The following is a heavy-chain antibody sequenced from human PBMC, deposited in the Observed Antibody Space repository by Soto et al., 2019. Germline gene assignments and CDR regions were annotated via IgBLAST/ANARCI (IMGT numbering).Heavy chain of an antibody. V-gene: IGHV3-66*01. CDR2: IYSGGNT. CDR3: ARVICGGGSCHTGAFDI. D-gene: IGHD2-15*01. Sequence: DVQLVESGGGLVQPGGSLRLSCAASGFTVSSSYMTWVRQAPGKGPEWVSVIYSGGNTHYADFVKGRFTISRDNSKNTLYLHMNSLRVEDTALYYSARVICGGGSCHTGAFDIWGQGTMVTVSS. J-gene: IGHJ3*02. CDR1: GFTVSSSY.